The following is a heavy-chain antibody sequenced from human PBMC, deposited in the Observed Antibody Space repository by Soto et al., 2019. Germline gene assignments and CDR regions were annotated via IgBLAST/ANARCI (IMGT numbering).Heavy chain of an antibody. J-gene: IGHJ6*02. D-gene: IGHD1-1*01. V-gene: IGHV3-23*01. Sequence: PGGSLRLSCAASGFTFSSYAMSWVRQAPGKGLEWVSAISGSGGSTYYADSVKGRFTISRDNSKNTLYLQMNSLRAEDTAVYYCARGNMRVERPGQHGMDVWGQGTTVTVSS. CDR2: ISGSGGST. CDR3: ARGNMRVERPGQHGMDV. CDR1: GFTFSSYA.